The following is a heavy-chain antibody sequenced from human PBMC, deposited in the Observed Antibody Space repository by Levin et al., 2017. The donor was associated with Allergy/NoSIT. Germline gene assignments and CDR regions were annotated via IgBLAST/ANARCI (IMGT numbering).Heavy chain of an antibody. V-gene: IGHV3-23*01. J-gene: IGHJ4*02. D-gene: IGHD1-1*01. Sequence: GGSLRLSCAASGFTFSSYAMSGVRQAPGKGLEWVSAISGSGGDTYYADSVKGRFTISRDNSKNTLYLQMNSLRAEDTAVYFCAKDRSLERRGIFDYWGQGTLVTVSS. CDR1: GFTFSSYA. CDR3: AKDRSLERRGIFDY. CDR2: ISGSGGDT.